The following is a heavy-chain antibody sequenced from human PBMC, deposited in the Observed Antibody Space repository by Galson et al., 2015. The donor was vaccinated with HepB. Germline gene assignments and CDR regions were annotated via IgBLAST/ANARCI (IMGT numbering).Heavy chain of an antibody. D-gene: IGHD7-27*01. J-gene: IGHJ3*02. CDR3: ARVPISNWGDGFDI. CDR2: VNPNSGDT. V-gene: IGHV1-8*01. Sequence: SVKVSCKASGYTFTSYDIKWVRQASGHGLEWMGWVNPNSGDTGYAQKFQGRVIVTRNTSINTAYMELSSLRSEDTAVYYCARVPISNWGDGFDIWGQGTMVTVSA. CDR1: GYTFTSYD.